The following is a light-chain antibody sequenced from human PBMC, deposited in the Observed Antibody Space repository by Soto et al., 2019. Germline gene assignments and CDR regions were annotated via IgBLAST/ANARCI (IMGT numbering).Light chain of an antibody. Sequence: QSVPTQPASVSGSPRQSITISCTGASSDVGGYTYVSWCQQHPGKAPKLMIYEVNNRPSGVSNRFSGSKSGNTASLTISGLQAEDEADHYCSSYTSSSTLYVFGTGTKVTVL. J-gene: IGLJ1*01. CDR3: SSYTSSSTLYV. CDR1: SSDVGGYTY. V-gene: IGLV2-14*01. CDR2: EVN.